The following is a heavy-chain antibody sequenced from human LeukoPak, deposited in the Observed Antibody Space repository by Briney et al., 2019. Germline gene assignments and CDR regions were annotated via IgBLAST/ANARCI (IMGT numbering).Heavy chain of an antibody. CDR3: AKDHVVVVTAIRHGYFDY. CDR1: GFTFSSYA. J-gene: IGHJ4*02. Sequence: GGSLRLSCAASGFTFSSYAMSWVRQAPGKGLEWVSAISGSGGSTYYADSVKGRFTISRDNSKNTLYLQMNSLRAEDKAVYYCAKDHVVVVTAIRHGYFDYWGQGTLVTVSS. V-gene: IGHV3-23*01. CDR2: ISGSGGST. D-gene: IGHD2-21*02.